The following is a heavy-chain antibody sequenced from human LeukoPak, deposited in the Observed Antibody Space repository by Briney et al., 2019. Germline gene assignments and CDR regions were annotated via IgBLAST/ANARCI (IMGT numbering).Heavy chain of an antibody. Sequence: MPSETLSLTCTVSGGSISSSSYYWGWIRQPPGKGLEWIGSLYYSGSTNYNPSLKSRVTISVDTSKNQFSLKLSSVTAADTAVYYCARSCSGGSCYLGLDAFDIWGQGTMVTVSS. D-gene: IGHD2-15*01. J-gene: IGHJ3*02. CDR3: ARSCSGGSCYLGLDAFDI. CDR1: GGSISSSSYY. CDR2: LYYSGST. V-gene: IGHV4-39*07.